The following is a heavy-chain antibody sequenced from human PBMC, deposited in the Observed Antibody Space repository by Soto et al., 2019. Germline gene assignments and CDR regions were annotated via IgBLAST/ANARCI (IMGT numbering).Heavy chain of an antibody. CDR3: AREGPTKKIEVAGPGGMDV. Sequence: XGSLRLSFAASGFTVSSNYKSWVRQAPGKGLEWVSVIYSGVSTYYADSVNGRFTISRDNSKNTLYLQMNSLRAEDTAVYYCAREGPTKKIEVAGPGGMDVWGQGTTVTVSS. D-gene: IGHD6-19*01. CDR2: IYSGVST. J-gene: IGHJ6*02. V-gene: IGHV3-53*01. CDR1: GFTVSSNY.